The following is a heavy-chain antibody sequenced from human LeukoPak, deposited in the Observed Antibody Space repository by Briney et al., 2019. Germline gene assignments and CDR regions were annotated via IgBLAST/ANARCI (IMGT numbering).Heavy chain of an antibody. CDR3: ARGYCSGGSCYNNWFDP. CDR1: GYTFTGYY. V-gene: IGHV1-2*04. D-gene: IGHD2-15*01. J-gene: IGHJ5*02. CDR2: INPNSGGT. Sequence: ASVKVSCKASGYTFTGYYMHWVRQAPGQGLEWMGLINPNSGGTNYAQKFQGWVTMTRDTSISTAYMELSRLRSDDTAVYYCARGYCSGGSCYNNWFDPWGQGTLVTVSS.